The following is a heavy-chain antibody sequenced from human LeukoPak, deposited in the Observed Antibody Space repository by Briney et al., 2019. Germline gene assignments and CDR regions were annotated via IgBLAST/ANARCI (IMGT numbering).Heavy chain of an antibody. CDR2: INPNSGGT. Sequence: ASVKVSCKASGYTFTGYYMHWVRQAPGQGHEWMGWINPNSGGTNYAQKFQGRVTMTRDTSISTAYMELSRLRSDDTAVYYCARGEARGIAAAGTGWFVPWGQGTLVTVSS. CDR1: GYTFTGYY. CDR3: ARGEARGIAAAGTGWFVP. V-gene: IGHV1-2*02. J-gene: IGHJ5*02. D-gene: IGHD6-13*01.